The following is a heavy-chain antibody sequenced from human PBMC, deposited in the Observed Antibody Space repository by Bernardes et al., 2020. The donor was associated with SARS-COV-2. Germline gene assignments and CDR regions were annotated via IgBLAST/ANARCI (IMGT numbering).Heavy chain of an antibody. CDR1: GGTFSSYS. D-gene: IGHD5-12*01. CDR3: AREGDGYNPDFDY. V-gene: IGHV1-69*13. CDR2: IIPIFGTA. J-gene: IGHJ4*02. Sequence: SSVKVSCKASGGTFSSYSIIWVRQAPGQGLEWMGMIIPIFGTANYAQKFQGRVTITADESTSTAYMELSSLRSEDTAVYYCAREGDGYNPDFDYWGQGTLVTVSS.